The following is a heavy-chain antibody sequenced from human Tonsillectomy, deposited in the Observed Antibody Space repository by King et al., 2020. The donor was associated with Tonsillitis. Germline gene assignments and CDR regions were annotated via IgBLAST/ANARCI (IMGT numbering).Heavy chain of an antibody. CDR3: ARDGPQRPLTSP. V-gene: IGHV3-66*01. CDR2: IYSGGST. CDR1: GFTVSDNY. Sequence: VQLVESGGGLVQPGGSLRLSCAASGFTVSDNYIGWVRQAPGKGLEWVSVIYSGGSTYYADSVKDRFTISRDISKKTVYLRMTSLRAEDTAVYYCARDGPQRPLTSPWGQGTLVTVSS. J-gene: IGHJ5*02.